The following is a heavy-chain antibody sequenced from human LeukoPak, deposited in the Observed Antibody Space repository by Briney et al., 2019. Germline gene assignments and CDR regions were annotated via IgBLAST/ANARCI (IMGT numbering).Heavy chain of an antibody. D-gene: IGHD5-18*01. Sequence: SETLSLTCTVSGGSISSSSYYWGWIRQPPGKGLDWIGNISYSGSTYYNPSLKSRVTISVDTSKNQFSLKLSSVAAADTAVYYCARGSVQLWVGYYYYYYGMDVWGQGTTVTVSS. CDR1: GGSISSSSYY. J-gene: IGHJ6*02. V-gene: IGHV4-39*01. CDR3: ARGSVQLWVGYYYYYYGMDV. CDR2: ISYSGST.